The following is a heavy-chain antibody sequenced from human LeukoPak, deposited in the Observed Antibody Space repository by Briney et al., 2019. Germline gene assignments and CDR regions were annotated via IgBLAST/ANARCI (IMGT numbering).Heavy chain of an antibody. CDR1: GYSFTYYY. J-gene: IGHJ5*02. CDR3: ARADRLHGGPYLIGP. D-gene: IGHD2-21*01. CDR2: INPNRGGT. Sequence: ASVKVSCKTSGYSFTYYYMHWVGQAPGQGLEGMGWINPNRGGTSSAQKFQGRVTMTKHTSITIVYMEMSWLTSDDTDIYYCARADRLHGGPYLIGPWGQGTLLTVSS. V-gene: IGHV1-2*02.